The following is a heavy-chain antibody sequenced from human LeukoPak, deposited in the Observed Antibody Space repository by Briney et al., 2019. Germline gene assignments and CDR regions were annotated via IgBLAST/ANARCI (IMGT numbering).Heavy chain of an antibody. CDR2: ISSNGGST. D-gene: IGHD2-21*02. J-gene: IGHJ4*02. CDR3: VKGIVVVTARAFDY. Sequence: GGSLRLSCSASGFTFSSYAMHGVRQAPGKGLEYVSAISSNGGSTYYADAVKGRFTISRDNSKNTLYLQMSSLRPEDTAVYYCVKGIVVVTARAFDYWGQGTLVTVSS. V-gene: IGHV3-64D*06. CDR1: GFTFSSYA.